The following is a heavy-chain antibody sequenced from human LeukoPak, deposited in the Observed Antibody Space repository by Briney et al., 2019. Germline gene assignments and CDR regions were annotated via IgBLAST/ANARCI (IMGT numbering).Heavy chain of an antibody. CDR2: IDPSDSYT. D-gene: IGHD3-16*01. Sequence: PGESLKISCKGSGYNFASYWIGWVRQMPGKGLEWMGRIDPSDSYTNYSPSFQGHVTISADKSISTAYLQWSSLKASDTAMYYCARQGDPHFDYWGQGTLVTVSS. CDR3: ARQGDPHFDY. V-gene: IGHV5-10-1*01. CDR1: GYNFASYW. J-gene: IGHJ4*02.